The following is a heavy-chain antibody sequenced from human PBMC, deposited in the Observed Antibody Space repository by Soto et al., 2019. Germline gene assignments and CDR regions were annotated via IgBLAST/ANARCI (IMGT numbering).Heavy chain of an antibody. J-gene: IGHJ6*02. CDR2: IDPSDSYT. CDR3: ARHGGGHYYPSSGPLYYYGMDV. Sequence: GESLKISCKGSGYSFTSYWISWVRQMPGKGLEWMGRIDPSDSYTNYSPSFQGHVTISADKSISTAYLQWSSLKASDTAMYYCARHGGGHYYPSSGPLYYYGMDVWGQGTTLTVSS. D-gene: IGHD3-22*01. V-gene: IGHV5-10-1*01. CDR1: GYSFTSYW.